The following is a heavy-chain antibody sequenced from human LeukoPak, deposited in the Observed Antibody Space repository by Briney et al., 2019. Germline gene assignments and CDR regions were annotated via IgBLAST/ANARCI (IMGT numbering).Heavy chain of an antibody. CDR1: GFTFSSYS. Sequence: GGSLRLSCAASGFTFSSYSMNWVRQAPGKGLEWVSSISSSSSYIYYADSVKGRFTISRDNAENSLYLQMNSLRAEDTAVYYCAIVNVVGDFDYWGQGTLVTVSS. CDR2: ISSSSSYI. CDR3: AIVNVVGDFDY. D-gene: IGHD2-15*01. J-gene: IGHJ4*02. V-gene: IGHV3-21*01.